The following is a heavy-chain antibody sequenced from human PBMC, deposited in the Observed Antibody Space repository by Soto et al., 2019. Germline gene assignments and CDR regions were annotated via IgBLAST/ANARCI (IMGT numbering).Heavy chain of an antibody. CDR3: ARSDGRY. CDR2: IYYSGST. CDR1: GGYLSSYY. V-gene: IGHV4-59*01. J-gene: IGHJ4*02. Sequence: SVTMSLTCPVSGGYLSSYYLSWIRQPPGKGLEWIGYIYYSGSTNYNPSLKSRVTISVDTSKNQFSLKLSSVTAADTAVYYCARSDGRYWGQGTLVTVSS.